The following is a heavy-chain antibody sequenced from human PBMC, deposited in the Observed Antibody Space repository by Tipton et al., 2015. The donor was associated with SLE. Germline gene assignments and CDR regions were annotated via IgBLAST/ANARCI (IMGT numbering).Heavy chain of an antibody. D-gene: IGHD5-12*01. Sequence: TLSLTCTVSGDSISSGAYYWNWIRQHPGKGLEWIGHIYYSGSTYYNPSLKSRVTISMDKSKNQLSLKLSPVTAADTAVYYCAIGDYYGYDKFDYWGQGTLVTVSS. CDR2: IYYSGST. CDR3: AIGDYYGYDKFDY. V-gene: IGHV4-31*09. J-gene: IGHJ4*02. CDR1: GDSISSGAYY.